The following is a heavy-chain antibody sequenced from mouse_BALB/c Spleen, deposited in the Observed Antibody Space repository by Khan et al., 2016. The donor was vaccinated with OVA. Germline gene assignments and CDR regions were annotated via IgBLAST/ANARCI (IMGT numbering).Heavy chain of an antibody. J-gene: IGHJ4*01. CDR3: ATQPYYHYNIMDY. CDR1: GFSLTNYG. CDR2: IWSDGST. D-gene: IGHD2-10*01. V-gene: IGHV2-6-1*01. Sequence: QVRLQQSGPGLVAPSQSLSITCTISGFSLTNYGVHWVRQPPGKGLEWLVVIWSDGSTTYNSALRSRLTISKDKSKSQVFLKMKSLQTDDTAMYFCATQPYYHYNIMDYWGQGTSVTVSS.